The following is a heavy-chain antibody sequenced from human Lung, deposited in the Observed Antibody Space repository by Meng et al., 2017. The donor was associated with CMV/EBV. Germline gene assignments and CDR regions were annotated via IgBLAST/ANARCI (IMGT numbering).Heavy chain of an antibody. J-gene: IGHJ4*02. Sequence: SCAASGFTFDDHAMHWVRQAPGKGLEWVSGIRWNSGTIDYADSVKGRFTISRDNAKTSLYLEMNSLRAEDMAFYYCAKGSYSLAGSYFDYWGQGXLVTVSS. CDR2: IRWNSGTI. V-gene: IGHV3-9*03. D-gene: IGHD3-10*01. CDR3: AKGSYSLAGSYFDY. CDR1: GFTFDDHA.